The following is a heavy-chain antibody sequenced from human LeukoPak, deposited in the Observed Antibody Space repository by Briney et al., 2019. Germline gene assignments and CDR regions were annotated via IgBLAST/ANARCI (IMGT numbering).Heavy chain of an antibody. V-gene: IGHV3-21*01. J-gene: IGHJ4*02. CDR2: ISSSSSYI. D-gene: IGHD5-12*01. CDR1: GFTFSSYS. Sequence: GGSLRLSCAASGFTFSSYSMNWVRQAPGKGLEWVSSISSSSSYIYYADSVKGRFTISRDNAKNSPYLQMNSLRAEDTAVYYCARSMLGYSGYHGAPRGDYWGQGTLVTVSS. CDR3: ARSMLGYSGYHGAPRGDY.